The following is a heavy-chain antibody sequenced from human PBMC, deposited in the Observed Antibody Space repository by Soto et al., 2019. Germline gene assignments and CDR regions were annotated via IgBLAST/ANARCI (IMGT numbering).Heavy chain of an antibody. CDR3: AIGPPDCFAA. V-gene: IGHV4-38-2*01. J-gene: IGHJ5*02. Sequence: AGTLSLTCSVSGYSISSGLYWGWIRQPPGKGLEWIGTIYRGGITYYNPSLKSRVTISIDTSKNHFSLRLSSVTATDTAVYFCAIGPPDCFAARGQGTLVTVS. D-gene: IGHD3-16*01. CDR2: IYRGGIT. CDR1: GYSISSGLY.